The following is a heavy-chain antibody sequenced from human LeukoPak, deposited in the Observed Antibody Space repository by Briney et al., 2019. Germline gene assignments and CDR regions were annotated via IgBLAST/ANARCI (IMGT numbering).Heavy chain of an antibody. Sequence: ASVKVSCKASGGTFSNYAISWVRQAPGQGLEWMGWINPNSGGTNYAQKFQGRVTMTRDTSISTAYMELSRLRSDDTAVYYCARDSTYGSGSYSFDYWGQGTLVTVSS. J-gene: IGHJ4*02. CDR1: GGTFSNYA. CDR2: INPNSGGT. D-gene: IGHD3-10*01. CDR3: ARDSTYGSGSYSFDY. V-gene: IGHV1-2*02.